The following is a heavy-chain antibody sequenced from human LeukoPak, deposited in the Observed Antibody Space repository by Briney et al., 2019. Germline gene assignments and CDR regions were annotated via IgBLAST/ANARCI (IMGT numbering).Heavy chain of an antibody. Sequence: GGSLRLSCAASGFTFSSYAMHWVRQAPGKGLEWVAVIWHDGSDKYYIDSVKGRFTISRDNAKNSLYLQMNSLRAEDTAVYYCARYCGGDCYSGVDYWGQGTLVTVSS. D-gene: IGHD2-21*01. CDR3: ARYCGGDCYSGVDY. V-gene: IGHV3-33*03. CDR2: IWHDGSDK. J-gene: IGHJ4*02. CDR1: GFTFSSYA.